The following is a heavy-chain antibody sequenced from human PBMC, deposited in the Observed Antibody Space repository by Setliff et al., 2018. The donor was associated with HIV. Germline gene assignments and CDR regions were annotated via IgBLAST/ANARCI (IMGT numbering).Heavy chain of an antibody. V-gene: IGHV4-59*01. CDR3: ARAEMATIVAFDI. Sequence: ASETLSLTCAVSDGSFSSAYWTWIRQTPGKGLEWIGYIYYSGSTKYNPSLTSRVTISVDTSKNHFSLKLTSVTAADTAVYYCARAEMATIVAFDIWGQGTMVTVSS. CDR2: IYYSGST. CDR1: DGSFSSAY. D-gene: IGHD5-12*01. J-gene: IGHJ3*02.